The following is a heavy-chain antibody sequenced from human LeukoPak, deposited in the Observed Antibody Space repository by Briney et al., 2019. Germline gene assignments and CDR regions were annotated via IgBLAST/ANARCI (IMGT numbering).Heavy chain of an antibody. CDR1: GFTFSNHA. J-gene: IGHJ4*02. Sequence: PGGSLRLSCAASGFTFSNHAMGWVRQAPGKGLEWVSSITGSGGSTYYGDSVKGRFTISRDNSKNTLYLQMNRLRVEDTAVYYCAKVRGYDWGFDYWGQGTLVTVSS. D-gene: IGHD5-12*01. V-gene: IGHV3-23*01. CDR2: ITGSGGST. CDR3: AKVRGYDWGFDY.